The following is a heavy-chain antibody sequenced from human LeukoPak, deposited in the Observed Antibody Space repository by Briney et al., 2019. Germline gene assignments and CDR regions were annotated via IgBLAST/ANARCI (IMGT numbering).Heavy chain of an antibody. D-gene: IGHD2-2*01. CDR1: GYTFTGYY. V-gene: IGHV1-2*06. CDR2: INPNSGGT. CDR3: ASVPAASFWFDP. J-gene: IGHJ5*02. Sequence: GASVKVSCKASGYTFTGYYMHWVRQAPGQGLEWMGRINPNSGGTNYAQKFQGRVTMTRDTSISTAYMELSGLRSDDAAVYYCASVPAASFWFDPWGQGTLVTVSS.